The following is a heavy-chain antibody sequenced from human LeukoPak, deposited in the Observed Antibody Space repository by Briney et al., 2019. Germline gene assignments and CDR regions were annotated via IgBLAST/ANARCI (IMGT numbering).Heavy chain of an antibody. CDR1: GFTFSSYA. Sequence: GGSLRLSCAASGFTFSSYAMHWVRQAPGKGLEWVAVISYDGSNKYYADSVKGRFTISRDNSKNTLHLQMNSLRAEDTAVYYCARDFMGRLDYWGQGTLVTVSS. CDR2: ISYDGSNK. J-gene: IGHJ4*02. V-gene: IGHV3-30-3*01. CDR3: ARDFMGRLDY. D-gene: IGHD3-10*01.